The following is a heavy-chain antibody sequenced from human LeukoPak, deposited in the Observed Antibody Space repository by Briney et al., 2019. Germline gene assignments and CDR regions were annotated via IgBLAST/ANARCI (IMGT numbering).Heavy chain of an antibody. CDR1: GYSISGGYY. CDR3: ARGYSSSWYLNWFDP. J-gene: IGHJ5*02. Sequence: SETLSLTCTVSGYSISGGYYWAWLRQTPGKGLEWIGNIYHTGSTYYNPSLKSRVTISVDTSRNQFSLKLNSVTAADTAVYYCARGYSSSWYLNWFDPWGQGILVTVSS. CDR2: IYHTGST. V-gene: IGHV4-38-2*02. D-gene: IGHD6-13*01.